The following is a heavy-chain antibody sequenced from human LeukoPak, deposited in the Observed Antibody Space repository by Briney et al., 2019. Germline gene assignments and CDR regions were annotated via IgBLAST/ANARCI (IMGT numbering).Heavy chain of an antibody. V-gene: IGHV3-48*03. CDR2: ISSSGSTI. D-gene: IGHD3-3*01. CDR1: GFTFSSYE. CDR3: ARDQGYYDFWSGYYGAGAFDI. Sequence: PGGSLRLSCAASGFTFSSYEMNWVRQAPGKGLEGVSYISSSGSTIYYAESVKGRFTISINNAKNSLYLQMNSLRAEDTAVYYCARDQGYYDFWSGYYGAGAFDIWGQGTMVTVSS. J-gene: IGHJ3*02.